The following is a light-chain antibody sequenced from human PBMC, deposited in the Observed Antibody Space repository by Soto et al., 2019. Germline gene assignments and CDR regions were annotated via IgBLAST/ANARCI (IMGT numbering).Light chain of an antibody. Sequence: EIVMTQSPATLSVSPGERATLSCRARQSVSRNLAWYQQHPGQAARLLIYGASTWPTGVPARFSGSGSGTEFTLTISSLQSEDFAVYYCQQYNNWPPLTFGGGTKVDIK. V-gene: IGKV3-15*01. CDR3: QQYNNWPPLT. CDR1: QSVSRN. CDR2: GAS. J-gene: IGKJ4*01.